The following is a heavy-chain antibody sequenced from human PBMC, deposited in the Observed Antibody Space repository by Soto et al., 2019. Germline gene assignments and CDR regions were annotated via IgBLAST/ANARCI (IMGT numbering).Heavy chain of an antibody. CDR3: ARGDYYDSSGYYWDYFDY. J-gene: IGHJ4*02. CDR1: GYTFTGYY. D-gene: IGHD3-22*01. V-gene: IGHV1-2*04. Sequence: ASVKVSCKASGYTFTGYYMHWVRQAPGQGLEWMGWINPNSGGTNYAQKFQGWVTMTRDTSISTAYMELSRLGSDDTAVYYCARGDYYDSSGYYWDYFDYWGQGTLVTVSS. CDR2: INPNSGGT.